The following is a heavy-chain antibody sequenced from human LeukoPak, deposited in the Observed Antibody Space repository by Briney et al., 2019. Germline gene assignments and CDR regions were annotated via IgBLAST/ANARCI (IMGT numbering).Heavy chain of an antibody. J-gene: IGHJ5*02. CDR1: GGSISTYY. CDR3: AREVRYYGSGSYYTGHWFDP. V-gene: IGHV4-59*12. Sequence: SETLSLTCTVSGGSISTYYWSWVRQSPGKGLEWIGHIYYSGSTNYNPSLKSRVAMSVDTSKNQFSLKLSSVTAADTAVYYCAREVRYYGSGSYYTGHWFDPWGQGTLVTVSS. D-gene: IGHD3-10*01. CDR2: IYYSGST.